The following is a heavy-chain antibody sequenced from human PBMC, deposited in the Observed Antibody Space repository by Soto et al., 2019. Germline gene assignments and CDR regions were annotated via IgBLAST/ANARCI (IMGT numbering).Heavy chain of an antibody. CDR1: GAPINFGDYY. CDR3: VRHYGDAGGRPDWFAP. V-gene: IGHV4-30-4*01. D-gene: IGHD4-17*01. J-gene: IGHJ5*02. CDR2: VRSSRST. Sequence: SETLSLTCSVAGAPINFGDYYWSWIRQPPGKGLEWIGYVRSSRSTYYKSSLKSRVTISVDMSKNQFSLNLTSVTAADTAVYFCVRHYGDAGGRPDWFAPWGQGTTVTVSS.